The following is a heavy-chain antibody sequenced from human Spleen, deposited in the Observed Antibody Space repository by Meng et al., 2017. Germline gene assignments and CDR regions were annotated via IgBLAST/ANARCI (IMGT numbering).Heavy chain of an antibody. CDR2: INHSGTT. J-gene: IGHJ4*01. CDR3: ARDSTLSGVNYFVY. V-gene: IGHV4-38-2*02. D-gene: IGHD3-16*02. Sequence: QVQLQVSGPGLVEQSAARSVNCSFSGYSINSGYYWSWIRQPPGEGLEWIGSINHSGTTFYNPSLRSRVTISVDTSKNQFSLRLRSVTAADTAVYYCARDSTLSGVNYFVYWGHGTLVTVSS. CDR1: GYSINSGYY.